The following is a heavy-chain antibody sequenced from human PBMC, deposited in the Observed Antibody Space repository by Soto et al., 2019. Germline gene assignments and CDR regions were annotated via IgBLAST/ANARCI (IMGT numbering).Heavy chain of an antibody. CDR2: FFSGST. CDR3: ATTRGLAVGGSFNY. CDR1: GGSITSRSSY. J-gene: IGHJ4*02. V-gene: IGHV4-39*01. D-gene: IGHD6-13*01. Sequence: QLQLQESGPGLVRPSETLSLTCSVSGGSITSRSSYWAWIRQPPGKGLEWIGTFFSGSTFSNPSLRSRVTISKDTARNQFSLKLTSVAATEPAMYYCATTRGLAVGGSFNYWGQGALVTVSS.